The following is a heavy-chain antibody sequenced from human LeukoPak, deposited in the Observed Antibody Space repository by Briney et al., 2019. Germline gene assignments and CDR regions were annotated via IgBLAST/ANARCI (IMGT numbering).Heavy chain of an antibody. CDR3: AKDLYCSGGSCYSSYMDV. Sequence: PGGSLRLSCAASGFTFSSYGMHWVRQAPGKGLERVAFIRYDGSNKYYADSVKGRFTISRDNSKNTLYLQMNSLRAEDTAVYYCAKDLYCSGGSCYSSYMDVWGKGTTVTVSS. V-gene: IGHV3-30*02. CDR1: GFTFSSYG. J-gene: IGHJ6*03. CDR2: IRYDGSNK. D-gene: IGHD2-15*01.